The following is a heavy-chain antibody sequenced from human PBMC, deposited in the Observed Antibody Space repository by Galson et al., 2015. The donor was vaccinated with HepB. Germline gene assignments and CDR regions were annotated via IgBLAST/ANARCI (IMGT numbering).Heavy chain of an antibody. D-gene: IGHD4-17*01. J-gene: IGHJ4*02. CDR3: AKDDHPRIYGSLGY. Sequence: SLRLSCAATGFTFSDYWLSWVRQAPGKGLEWVSYISSSGSTIYYADSVKGRFTISRDNAKNTLYLQMNSLRAEDTAVYYCAKDDHPRIYGSLGYWGQGALVTVSS. CDR1: GFTFSDYW. V-gene: IGHV3-11*01. CDR2: ISSSGSTI.